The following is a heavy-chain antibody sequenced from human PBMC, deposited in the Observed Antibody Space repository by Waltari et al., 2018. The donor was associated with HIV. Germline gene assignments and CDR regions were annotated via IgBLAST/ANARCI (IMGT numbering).Heavy chain of an antibody. D-gene: IGHD3-10*01. V-gene: IGHV3-21*02. Sequence: EVQLVESGGGLVKPGESLRLSCVGSGFSFNTYSLNWVRQAPGRGLEWVAPIIPTGSQIHYPDSMSGRFTISRDNAGNSVFLQMNSLRPEDTAVYFCARDRRSAMTSRGFDVWGQGTTVTVSS. CDR2: IIPTGSQI. CDR3: ARDRRSAMTSRGFDV. J-gene: IGHJ6*02. CDR1: GFSFNTYS.